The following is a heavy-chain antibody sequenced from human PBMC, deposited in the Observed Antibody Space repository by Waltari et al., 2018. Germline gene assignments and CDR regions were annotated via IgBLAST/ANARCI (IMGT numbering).Heavy chain of an antibody. CDR3: ARDLYTYGPLEYY. D-gene: IGHD2-2*02. CDR1: GFSFSLYG. V-gene: IGHV3-30*15. CDR2: ISFDSMNK. Sequence: LVESGGGVVQPGGSLRLSCAASGFSFSLYGVPWVRQAPGKGLEWVAYISFDSMNKDYADSVEGRFTISRDNSDSMLHLHMSGLRKEDTAVYYCARDLYTYGPLEYYGGQGAPVTV. J-gene: IGHJ4*02.